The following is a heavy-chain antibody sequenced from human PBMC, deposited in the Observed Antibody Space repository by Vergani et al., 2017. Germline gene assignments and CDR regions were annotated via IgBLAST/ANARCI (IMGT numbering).Heavy chain of an antibody. Sequence: EMQLVQSGAEVKKPGESLKISCKGSGYSFTSDWIGWVRQMPGKGLEWMGIIYPGDSDTRYSPSFQGQVTISAYKAISTDYLQLSSLNAADTSMYYCARGASIYDFFRAFDFWGQGTMVTVSS. J-gene: IGHJ3*01. D-gene: IGHD3-3*01. V-gene: IGHV5-51*03. CDR1: GYSFTSDW. CDR2: IYPGDSDT. CDR3: ARGASIYDFFRAFDF.